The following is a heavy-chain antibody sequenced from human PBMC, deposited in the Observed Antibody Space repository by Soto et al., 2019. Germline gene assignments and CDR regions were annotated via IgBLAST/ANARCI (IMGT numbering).Heavy chain of an antibody. CDR2: ITAGNGNT. J-gene: IGHJ4*02. Sequence: ASVKVSCKASGYTFTDYTIHWVRQVPGQRLEWMGWITAGNGNTKYSQILQGRVTISRDTSASTAYMKLSSLRSEDTAVYYCARGGYCSGGNCYKWDYWGQGTLVTVSS. CDR3: ARGGYCSGGNCYKWDY. D-gene: IGHD2-15*01. V-gene: IGHV1-3*01. CDR1: GYTFTDYT.